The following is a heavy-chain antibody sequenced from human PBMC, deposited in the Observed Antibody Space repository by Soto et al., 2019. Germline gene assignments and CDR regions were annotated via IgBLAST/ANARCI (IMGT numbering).Heavy chain of an antibody. CDR3: AREQYSSSSVRHYYYGMDA. Sequence: GGSLRLSCAASGFTFSSYWMSWVRQAPGKGLEWVANIKQDGSEKYYVDSVKGRFTISRDNAKNSLYLQMNSLRAEDTAVYYCAREQYSSSSVRHYYYGMDAWGQGTTVTVSS. CDR2: IKQDGSEK. CDR1: GFTFSSYW. V-gene: IGHV3-7*01. J-gene: IGHJ6*02. D-gene: IGHD6-6*01.